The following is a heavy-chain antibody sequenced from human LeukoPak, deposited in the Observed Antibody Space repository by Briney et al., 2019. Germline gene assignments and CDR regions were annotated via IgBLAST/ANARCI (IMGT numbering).Heavy chain of an antibody. CDR2: INHSGST. CDR1: GGSFSGYY. CDR3: ARGLEGYEYAFDI. Sequence: PSETLSLTCAVYGGSFSGYYWSWIRQPPGKGLEWIGEINHSGSTNYNPSLKSRVTISVDTSKNQFSLKLSSVTAADTAVYYCARGLEGYEYAFDIWGQGTMVTVSS. D-gene: IGHD5-12*01. J-gene: IGHJ3*02. V-gene: IGHV4-34*01.